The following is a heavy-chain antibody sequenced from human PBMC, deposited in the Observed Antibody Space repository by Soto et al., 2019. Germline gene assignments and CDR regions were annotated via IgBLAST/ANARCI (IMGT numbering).Heavy chain of an antibody. V-gene: IGHV4-39*01. D-gene: IGHD4-17*01. Sequence: QVQLQESGPGLVWPSETLSLTCTVSGGSISSNIHYWGWIRQPPGKGLEWIGSIYYTGNTFYNPSLKSRVTLSVDTSENQFSLRLSSVTAADTAVYYCARHSHEDHGDPNWFDPWGQGTLVTVSS. CDR3: ARHSHEDHGDPNWFDP. J-gene: IGHJ5*02. CDR1: GGSISSNIHY. CDR2: IYYTGNT.